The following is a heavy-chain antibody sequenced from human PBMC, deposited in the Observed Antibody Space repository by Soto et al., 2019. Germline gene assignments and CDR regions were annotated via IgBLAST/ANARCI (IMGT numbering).Heavy chain of an antibody. V-gene: IGHV3-21*01. CDR2: ISSSSSYI. J-gene: IGHJ4*02. Sequence: AGGSLRLSCAASGFTFSSYSMNWVRQAPGKGLEWVSSISSSSSYIYYADSVKGRFTISRDNAKNSLYLQMNSLRAEDTAVYYCAREPIAVADPYYFDYWGQGTLVTVSS. CDR1: GFTFSSYS. CDR3: AREPIAVADPYYFDY. D-gene: IGHD6-19*01.